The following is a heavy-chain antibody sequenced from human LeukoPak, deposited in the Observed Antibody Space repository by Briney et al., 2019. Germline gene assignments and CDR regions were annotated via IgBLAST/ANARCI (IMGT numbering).Heavy chain of an antibody. Sequence: PGGSLRLSCAASRFTFTNYAMSWVRQAPGKGLEWVSGISGGGDSTYYADSVKGRFTISRDNAKNTLHLQMNSLRAEDTAVYYCARARYCSSSSCYIDYWGQGTLVTVS. CDR2: ISGGGDST. J-gene: IGHJ4*02. CDR3: ARARYCSSSSCYIDY. D-gene: IGHD2-2*02. V-gene: IGHV3-23*01. CDR1: RFTFTNYA.